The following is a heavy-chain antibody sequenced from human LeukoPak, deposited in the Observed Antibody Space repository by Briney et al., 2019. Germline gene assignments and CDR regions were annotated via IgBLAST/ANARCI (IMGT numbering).Heavy chain of an antibody. CDR1: GYTFTGYH. J-gene: IGHJ4*02. D-gene: IGHD3-3*01. CDR3: ARDPYDGNYYFDY. CDR2: FNANSGDT. V-gene: IGHV1-2*02. Sequence: GASVKVSCKTSGYTFTGYHVHWVRQAPGQGLEWMGWFNANSGDTKYAQKFQGRVTMTRDMSIGTDYMELTSLISDDTAIYYCARDPYDGNYYFDYWGQGTLVTVAS.